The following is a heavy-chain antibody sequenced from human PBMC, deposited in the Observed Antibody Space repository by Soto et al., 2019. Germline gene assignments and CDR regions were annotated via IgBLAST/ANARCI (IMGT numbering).Heavy chain of an antibody. CDR3: ARGTMVRGKYYYYYYYGMDV. V-gene: IGHV3-21*01. J-gene: IGHJ6*02. CDR2: ISSSSSYI. Sequence: GGSLRLSCAASGFTFSSYSMNWVRQAPGNGLEWVSSISSSSSYIYYADSVKGRFTISRDNAKNSLYLQMNSLRAEDTAVYYCARGTMVRGKYYYYYYYGMDVWGQGTTVTVSS. CDR1: GFTFSSYS. D-gene: IGHD3-10*01.